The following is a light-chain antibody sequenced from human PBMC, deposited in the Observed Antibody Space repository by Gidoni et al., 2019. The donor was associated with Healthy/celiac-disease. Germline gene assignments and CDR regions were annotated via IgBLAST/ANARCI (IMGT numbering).Light chain of an antibody. CDR2: GAS. CDR3: QQYGSSPWT. J-gene: IGKJ1*01. Sequence: EIVLTQSPGPLSLSPGERATLSCRASQSVSSSYLAWYQQKPGQAPRLLIYGASSRATGITDRFSGSGSGTDFTLTISRLEPEDFAVYYCQQYGSSPWTFGQGTKVEIK. V-gene: IGKV3-20*01. CDR1: QSVSSSY.